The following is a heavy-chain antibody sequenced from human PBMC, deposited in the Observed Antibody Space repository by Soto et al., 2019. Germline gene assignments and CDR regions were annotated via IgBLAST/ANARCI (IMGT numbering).Heavy chain of an antibody. CDR3: AVLRGQQQLVRAFDI. D-gene: IGHD6-13*01. J-gene: IGHJ3*02. CDR1: GYTFTGYY. Sequence: ASVKVSCKASGYTFTGYYMHWVRQAPGQGLEWMGWINPSSGGTNYAQKFQGWVTMTRDTSISTAYMELSRLRSDDTAVYYCAVLRGQQQLVRAFDIWGQGTMVTVS. V-gene: IGHV1-2*04. CDR2: INPSSGGT.